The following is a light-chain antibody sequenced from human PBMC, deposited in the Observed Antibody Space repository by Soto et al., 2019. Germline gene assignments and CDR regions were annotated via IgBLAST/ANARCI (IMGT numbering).Light chain of an antibody. V-gene: IGKV3-20*01. J-gene: IGKJ5*01. CDR1: QSVSNNY. CDR3: QQSYSTTIT. Sequence: EIVLTQSPGTLSLSPGERATLSCRASQSVSNNYLAWYQQKPGQAPRLLIYGASNRATGIPDRFSGSGSGTDFTLTISGLQPEDFATYYCQQSYSTTITFGQGTRLEIK. CDR2: GAS.